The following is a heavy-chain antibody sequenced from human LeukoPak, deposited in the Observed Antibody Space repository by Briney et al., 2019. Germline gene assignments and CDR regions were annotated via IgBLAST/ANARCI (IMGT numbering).Heavy chain of an antibody. CDR2: FGSGGDI. J-gene: IGHJ4*02. CDR1: GFSFRNFA. D-gene: IGHD4-23*01. Sequence: GGSLRLSCVASGFSFRNFAMSWVRQAAGEGLECVATFGSGGDIYYADSVKGRFTISRDNSRNTLYLQTDSLRAEDTALYYCAKQEGWELGDYYFDYWGQGALVTVSP. CDR3: AKQEGWELGDYYFDY. V-gene: IGHV3-23*01.